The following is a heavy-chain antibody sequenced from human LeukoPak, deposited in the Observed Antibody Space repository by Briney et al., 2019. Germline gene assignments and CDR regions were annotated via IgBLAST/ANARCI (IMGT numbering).Heavy chain of an antibody. Sequence: GGSLRLSCAASGFTFSSYWMSWVRQAPGKGLEWVANIKQDGSEKYYVDSVKGRFTISRDNAKNSLYLQMNSLRAEDTAVYYCARVYSSGWGPVNPFDYWGQGTLVTVSS. CDR2: IKQDGSEK. CDR3: ARVYSSGWGPVNPFDY. CDR1: GFTFSSYW. D-gene: IGHD6-19*01. V-gene: IGHV3-7*01. J-gene: IGHJ4*02.